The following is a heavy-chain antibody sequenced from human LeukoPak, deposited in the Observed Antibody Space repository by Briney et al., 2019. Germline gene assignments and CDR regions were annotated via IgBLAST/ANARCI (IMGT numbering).Heavy chain of an antibody. J-gene: IGHJ4*02. V-gene: IGHV4-59*01. Sequence: SETLSPTCTVSGGSISSYYWSYIRQPPGKGLEWIGYIYYSGSTNYNPSLKSRVTISVDTSKNQFSLKVSSVTAADTAVYYCAAEHCSSSSCSFDYWGQGTLVTVSS. CDR3: AAEHCSSSSCSFDY. CDR1: GGSISSYY. D-gene: IGHD2-2*01. CDR2: IYYSGST.